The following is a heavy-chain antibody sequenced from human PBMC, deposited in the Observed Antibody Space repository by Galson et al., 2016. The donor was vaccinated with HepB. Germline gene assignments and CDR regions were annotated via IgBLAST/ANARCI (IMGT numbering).Heavy chain of an antibody. D-gene: IGHD5-18*01. V-gene: IGHV3-7*03. CDR2: IKQDGSET. CDR1: GFTFSRYW. Sequence: SLRLSCAASGFTFSRYWMSWVRQAPGKGLEWVANIKQDGSETYYVDSSKGRFTVSRDNAKNSLFLQLHSLKADDTAIYYCAREDGLWLDLWGPGTLVAVSS. CDR3: AREDGLWLDL. J-gene: IGHJ4*02.